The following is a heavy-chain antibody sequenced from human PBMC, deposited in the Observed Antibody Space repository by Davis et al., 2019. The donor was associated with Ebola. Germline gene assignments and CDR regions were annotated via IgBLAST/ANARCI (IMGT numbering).Heavy chain of an antibody. D-gene: IGHD2-2*02. CDR2: IDPSDSYT. CDR3: AEHREYGMNCSSTSCYTAYYYGMDV. J-gene: IGHJ6*02. V-gene: IGHV5-10-1*01. CDR1: GYSFTSYW. Sequence: GGSLRLSCKGSGYSFTSYWISWVRQMPGKGLEWMGRIDPSDSYTNYSPSFQGHVTISADKSLSTAYLQWSSLKASATAMYYCAEHREYGMNCSSTSCYTAYYYGMDVWGQGTTVTVSS.